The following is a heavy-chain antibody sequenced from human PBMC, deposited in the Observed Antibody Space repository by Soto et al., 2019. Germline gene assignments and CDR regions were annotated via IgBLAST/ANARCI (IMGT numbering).Heavy chain of an antibody. Sequence: PGGSLRLSCAASGFTFDDYTMHWVRQAPGKGLEWVSLISWDGGSTYYADSVKGRFTTSRDNSKDSLYLQMNSLRTEDTALYYCAKGQVYNWNYFDYWGQGTLVTVSS. CDR3: AKGQVYNWNYFDY. CDR2: ISWDGGST. D-gene: IGHD1-20*01. CDR1: GFTFDDYT. J-gene: IGHJ4*02. V-gene: IGHV3-43*01.